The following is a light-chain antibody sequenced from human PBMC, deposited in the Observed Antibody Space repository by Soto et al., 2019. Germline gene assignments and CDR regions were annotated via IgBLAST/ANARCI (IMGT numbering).Light chain of an antibody. Sequence: QSVLTQPRSVSGSPGQSVTISCSGTSSDVGGYDYVSWYQHYPGKAPKLVIYDVSQRPSGVPDRFSGSKSGNTASLTITGLQTEDEADYYCCSYAGSSTWVFGGGTKLTV. V-gene: IGLV2-11*01. CDR1: SSDVGGYDY. J-gene: IGLJ3*02. CDR3: CSYAGSSTWV. CDR2: DVS.